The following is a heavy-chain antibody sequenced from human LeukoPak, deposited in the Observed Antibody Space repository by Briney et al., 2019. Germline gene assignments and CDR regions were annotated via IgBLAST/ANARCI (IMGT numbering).Heavy chain of an antibody. Sequence: GASVKVSCKASGYTFTSYGISWVRQAPGQGLEWMGWISAYNGNTNYAQKFQGRVTMTRDTSISTAYMELSRLRSDDTAVYYCARDGAEGSGKGLYYGMDVWGQGTTVTVSS. J-gene: IGHJ6*02. CDR1: GYTFTSYG. D-gene: IGHD3-10*01. CDR3: ARDGAEGSGKGLYYGMDV. CDR2: ISAYNGNT. V-gene: IGHV1-18*01.